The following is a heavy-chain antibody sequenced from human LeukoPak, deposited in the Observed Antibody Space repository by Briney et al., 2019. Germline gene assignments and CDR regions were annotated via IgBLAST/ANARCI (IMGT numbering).Heavy chain of an antibody. D-gene: IGHD2-2*01. CDR3: AKVCCSSTSCPFDY. J-gene: IGHJ4*02. CDR2: ISATGGGT. CDR1: GFTFASXX. Sequence: ASGFTFASXXXXXVRQAPGKGXXXXSVISATGGGTYYTDSVKGRFTISRDNSRNTLYLQMNSLRAEDTAVYYCAKVCCSSTSCPFDYWGQGTLVTVSS. V-gene: IGHV3-23*01.